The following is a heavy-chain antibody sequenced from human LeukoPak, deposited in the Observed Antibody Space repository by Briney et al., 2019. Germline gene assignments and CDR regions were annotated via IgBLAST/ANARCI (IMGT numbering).Heavy chain of an antibody. CDR2: IYCSRST. Sequence: PSQTLSLTCTVSGCTISSGGYYWSWIGQRPGKGLVWIGYIYCSRSTYYNPSLNSRVTIIVDTSKHQFSLKLSSVTAADTAVYYCARVCLTGWDVLHYYYMDVWGKGTTVTVSS. J-gene: IGHJ6*03. D-gene: IGHD3-9*01. V-gene: IGHV4-31*03. CDR1: GCTISSGGYY. CDR3: ARVCLTGWDVLHYYYMDV.